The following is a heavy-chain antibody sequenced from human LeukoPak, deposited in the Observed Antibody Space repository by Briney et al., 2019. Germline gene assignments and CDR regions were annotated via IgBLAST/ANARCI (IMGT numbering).Heavy chain of an antibody. Sequence: PPGGSLRLSCAASGFTFSSYWMHWVRQAPGKGLVWVSRINSDGSSTSYADSVKGRFTISRDNAKNSLYLQMNSLRAEDTAVYYCARAFSYGSGSYYNFDYWGQGTLVTVSS. CDR3: ARAFSYGSGSYYNFDY. CDR2: INSDGSST. CDR1: GFTFSSYW. V-gene: IGHV3-74*01. D-gene: IGHD3-10*01. J-gene: IGHJ4*02.